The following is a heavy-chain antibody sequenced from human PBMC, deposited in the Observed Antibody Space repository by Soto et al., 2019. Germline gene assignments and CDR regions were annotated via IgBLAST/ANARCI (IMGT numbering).Heavy chain of an antibody. CDR2: IDGAVTGT. Sequence: EVQLVQSGGGSVQPGGYLRLSCAASGFIFTNYGMHWVRQVPGKGLVWVSRIDGAVTGTSYSDSVRARFTISRDNADNTLYLQMNSLRAEDTGVYYSGAVCEYWGQGTLVTVSS. J-gene: IGHJ4*02. CDR3: GAVCEY. CDR1: GFIFTNYG. V-gene: IGHV3-74*01. D-gene: IGHD1-20*01.